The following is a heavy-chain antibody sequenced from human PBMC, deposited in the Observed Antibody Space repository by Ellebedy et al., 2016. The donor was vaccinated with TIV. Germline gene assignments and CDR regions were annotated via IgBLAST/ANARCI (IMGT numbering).Heavy chain of an antibody. CDR1: GFAFDAYA. CDR3: ARQFTAHSYGFDV. D-gene: IGHD2-21*02. CDR2: ISWSSDMI. Sequence: SLKISXVASGFAFDAYAMHWVRQAPGKGLEWVSYISWSSDMIGYADSVKGRFTISRDNAKKSLYLQMDSLRAEDTAFYYCARQFTAHSYGFDVWGQGTGVTVSS. V-gene: IGHV3-9*01. J-gene: IGHJ3*01.